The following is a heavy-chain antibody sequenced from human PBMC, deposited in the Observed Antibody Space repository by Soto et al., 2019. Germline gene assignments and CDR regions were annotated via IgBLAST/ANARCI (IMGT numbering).Heavy chain of an antibody. J-gene: IGHJ4*02. Sequence: GGSLRLSCRGSGFTFSNSWMHWVRHTPGKGLVWVSRINNDGSNAAYADSVRGRFTISRDNAKNTLYLQMNSLRVEDTVVYYCARDLETTVAAFDFWGLGTLVTVSS. CDR2: INNDGSNA. D-gene: IGHD6-13*01. CDR1: GFTFSNSW. CDR3: ARDLETTVAAFDF. V-gene: IGHV3-74*01.